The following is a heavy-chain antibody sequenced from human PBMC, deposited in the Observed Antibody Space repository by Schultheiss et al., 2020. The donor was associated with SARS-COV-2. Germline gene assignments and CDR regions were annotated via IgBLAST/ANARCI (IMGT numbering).Heavy chain of an antibody. CDR3: ARDFQGPLTYYDFWSPLDY. CDR1: GFTFSSYG. D-gene: IGHD3-3*01. J-gene: IGHJ4*02. Sequence: GGSLRLSCAASGFTFSSYGMHWVRQAPGKGLEWVAAISYAGSDQYYADSVKGRFTISRDNSKNTLYLQMNSLRAEDTAVYYCARDFQGPLTYYDFWSPLDYWGQGTLVTVSS. CDR2: ISYAGSDQ. V-gene: IGHV3-30*03.